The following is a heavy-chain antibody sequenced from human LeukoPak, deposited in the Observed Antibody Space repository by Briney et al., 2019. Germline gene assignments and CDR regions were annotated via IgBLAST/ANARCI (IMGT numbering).Heavy chain of an antibody. J-gene: IGHJ4*02. CDR2: IGIRGDT. CDR1: GFTFTDYD. CDR3: ARGGIQVSGIDEFDY. V-gene: IGHV3-13*01. D-gene: IGHD6-19*01. Sequence: GGSLRLSCAASGFTFTDYDMHWVRQVIGKGLEWVSAIGIRGDTHYSGSVKGRFTISRENAESSLYPQMNSLRAEDTAVYYCARGGIQVSGIDEFDYWGQGTLVTVSS.